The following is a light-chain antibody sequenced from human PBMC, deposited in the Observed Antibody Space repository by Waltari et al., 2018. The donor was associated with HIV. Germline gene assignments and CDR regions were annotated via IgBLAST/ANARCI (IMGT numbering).Light chain of an antibody. J-gene: IGLJ1*01. CDR2: GNS. CDR3: QSHDSSLSGYV. V-gene: IGLV1-40*01. CDR1: SSNIGAGYP. Sequence: QSVLTQPPSVSVAPGQRVTISCTGRSSNIGAGYPVHWYQQLPGTAPKLLIYGNSNRPSGVPDRFSGSKSGTSASLAITGLQAEDEADYHCQSHDSSLSGYVFGTGTKVTVL.